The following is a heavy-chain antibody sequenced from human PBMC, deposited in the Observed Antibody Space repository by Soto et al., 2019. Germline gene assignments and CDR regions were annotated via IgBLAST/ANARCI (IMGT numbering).Heavy chain of an antibody. V-gene: IGHV2-5*02. CDR2: IYWDDDK. J-gene: IGHJ5*02. CDR1: GFSLSTSGVG. D-gene: IGHD2-15*01. CDR3: AHSPSYCSGGSCLPDWFDP. Sequence: QITFKESGPTLVKPTQTLTLTCTFSGFSLSTSGVGVGWVRQPPGKALEWLALIYWDDDKRYSPSLKSRLTITKDTSKNQVVLTMTNMDPVDTATYYCAHSPSYCSGGSCLPDWFDPWGQGTLVTVSS.